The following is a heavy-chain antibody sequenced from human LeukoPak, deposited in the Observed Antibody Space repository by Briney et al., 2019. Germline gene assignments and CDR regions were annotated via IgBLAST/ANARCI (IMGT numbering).Heavy chain of an antibody. D-gene: IGHD3-22*01. CDR3: ARDYYDSSGYLRDY. V-gene: IGHV1-18*01. CDR1: GYTFTSYG. Sequence: ASVKVSCKASGYTFTSYGISWVRQAPGQGLEWMGWISAYNGNTNYAQQLQGRITMTTDTSTSTAYMDLRSLRSDDTAVYYCARDYYDSSGYLRDYWGQGTLVTVSS. CDR2: ISAYNGNT. J-gene: IGHJ4*02.